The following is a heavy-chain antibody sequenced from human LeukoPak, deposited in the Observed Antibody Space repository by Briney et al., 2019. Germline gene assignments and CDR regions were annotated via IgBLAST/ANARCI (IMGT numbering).Heavy chain of an antibody. CDR1: GFSFSSYA. Sequence: GGSLRLSCAASGFSFSSYAMGWVRQAPGKGLEWVSSISVSGGLTYYADSLEGRFTISRDNSNNTLYLQMNSLRAEDTAVYSCTVETGGDYPHFDYWGQGTLVTVSS. CDR3: TVETGGDYPHFDY. CDR2: ISVSGGLT. V-gene: IGHV3-23*01. J-gene: IGHJ4*02. D-gene: IGHD4-17*01.